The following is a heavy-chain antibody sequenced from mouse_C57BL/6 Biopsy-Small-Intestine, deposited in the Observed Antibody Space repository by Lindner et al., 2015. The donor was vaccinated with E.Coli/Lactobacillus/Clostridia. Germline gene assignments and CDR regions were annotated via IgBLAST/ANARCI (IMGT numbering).Heavy chain of an antibody. CDR2: ISYSGST. CDR1: DYSITSGYD. J-gene: IGHJ2*01. V-gene: IGHV3-1*01. Sequence: VQLQESGPGMVKPSQSLSLTCTVTDYSITSGYDWHWIRHFPGNKLEWMGYISYSGSTNYNPSLKSRISITNDTSKNHFFLKLNSMTTEDTATYYCARGYYGSTYGYYFDYWGQGTTLTVSS. D-gene: IGHD1-1*01. CDR3: ARGYYGSTYGYYFDY.